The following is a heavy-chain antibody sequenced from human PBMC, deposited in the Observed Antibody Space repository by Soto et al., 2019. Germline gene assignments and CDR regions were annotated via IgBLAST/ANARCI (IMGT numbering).Heavy chain of an antibody. D-gene: IGHD2-21*02. Sequence: SETLSLTCTVSGGAVRNGGYSWGWVRQHPGKGLEWIGYVYYTGSTHYNPSLKSRIIISVDRSTNQFSLNLSSVTAADTAVYYCARGILHCGGDCYFNYFDYWGQGTLVTVSS. V-gene: IGHV4-31*03. CDR2: VYYTGST. CDR3: ARGILHCGGDCYFNYFDY. CDR1: GGAVRNGGYS. J-gene: IGHJ4*02.